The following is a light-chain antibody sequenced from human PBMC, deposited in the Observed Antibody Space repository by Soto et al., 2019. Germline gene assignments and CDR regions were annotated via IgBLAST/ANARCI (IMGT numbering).Light chain of an antibody. Sequence: QSALTQPASVSGSPGQSITISCTGTNSDVGSFDLVSWYQHHPGEVPKLIIYEVLKRPSGTSDRFSGSKSGNTASLTISGLQAADEADYYCFSYAGLSSFVFGGGTKLTVL. CDR1: NSDVGSFDL. CDR3: FSYAGLSSFV. J-gene: IGLJ2*01. CDR2: EVL. V-gene: IGLV2-23*02.